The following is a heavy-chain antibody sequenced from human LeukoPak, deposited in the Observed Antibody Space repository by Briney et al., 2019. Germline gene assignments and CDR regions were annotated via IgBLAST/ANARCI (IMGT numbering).Heavy chain of an antibody. V-gene: IGHV4-59*01. CDR1: GGSISSYY. J-gene: IGHJ4*02. CDR3: ARVGYSSGWRHFDY. Sequence: SETLSLTCTVSGGSISSYYWSWIRQPPGKGLEWIGYIYYSGSTNYNPSLKSRVTISVDTSKNQFSLKLSSVTAADTAVYYCARVGYSSGWRHFDYWGQGTLVTVSS. D-gene: IGHD6-19*01. CDR2: IYYSGST.